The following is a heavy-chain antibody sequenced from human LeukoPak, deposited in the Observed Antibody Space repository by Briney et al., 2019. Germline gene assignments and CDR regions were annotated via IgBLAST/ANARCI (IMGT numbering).Heavy chain of an antibody. CDR2: IRYDGSNK. CDR3: ATLPYYYDSSGSYYFDY. J-gene: IGHJ4*02. Sequence: GGSLRLSCAASGFIFNSYGMHWVRQAPGKGLEWVAFIRYDGSNKYYADSVKGRFTISRDNSKNTLYLQMNSLGVEDTAVYYCATLPYYYDSSGSYYFDYWGQGTLVTVSS. V-gene: IGHV3-30*02. CDR1: GFIFNSYG. D-gene: IGHD3-22*01.